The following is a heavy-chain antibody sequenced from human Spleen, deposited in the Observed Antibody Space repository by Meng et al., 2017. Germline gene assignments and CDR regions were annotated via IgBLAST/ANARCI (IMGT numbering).Heavy chain of an antibody. J-gene: IGHJ4*02. Sequence: QVRVVRSGGEGKRPASSVKVSCKASGGTFSSFAISWVRQAPGQGLEWMGGIIPIFGTANYAQKFQGRFTISRDNSKNTLYLQMASLRGEDMAVYYCARGPHGHPMWNYFDYWGQGTLVTVSS. CDR2: IIPIFGTA. CDR1: GGTFSSFA. V-gene: IGHV1-69*06. CDR3: ARGPHGHPMWNYFDY. D-gene: IGHD2-21*01.